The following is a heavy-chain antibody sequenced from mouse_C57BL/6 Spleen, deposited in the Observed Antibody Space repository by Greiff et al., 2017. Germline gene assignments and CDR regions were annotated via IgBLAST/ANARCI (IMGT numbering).Heavy chain of an antibody. CDR1: GYTFTSYW. Sequence: EVQLQQSGTVLARPGASVKMSCKTSGYTFTSYWMHWVKQRPGQGLEWIGAIYPGNSDTSYNQKFKGKAKLTAVTSASTAYMELSSLTNEDSAVYYCTRSPIYYDYDGPWFAYWGQGTLVTVSA. D-gene: IGHD2-4*01. J-gene: IGHJ3*01. CDR3: TRSPIYYDYDGPWFAY. V-gene: IGHV1-5*01. CDR2: IYPGNSDT.